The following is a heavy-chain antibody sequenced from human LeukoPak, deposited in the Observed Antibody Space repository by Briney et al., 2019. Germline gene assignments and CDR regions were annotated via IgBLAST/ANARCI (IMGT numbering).Heavy chain of an antibody. V-gene: IGHV1-46*01. D-gene: IGHD3-10*01. CDR2: INPSGGST. CDR1: GYTLTGYY. Sequence: GASVKVSCKASGYTLTGYYMHWVRQAPGQGLEWMGIINPSGGSTSYAQKFQGRVTMTRDTSTSTVYMELSSLRSEDTAVYYCARVGISGSGSYVVENYFDYWGQGTLVTVSS. J-gene: IGHJ4*02. CDR3: ARVGISGSGSYVVENYFDY.